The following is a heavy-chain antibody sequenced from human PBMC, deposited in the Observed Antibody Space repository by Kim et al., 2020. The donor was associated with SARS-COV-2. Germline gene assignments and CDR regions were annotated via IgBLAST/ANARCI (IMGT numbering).Heavy chain of an antibody. CDR2: INHSGST. J-gene: IGHJ5*02. CDR3: ARAGVGATDNWFDP. D-gene: IGHD1-26*01. Sequence: SETLSLTCAAYGGSFSGYYWSWIRQPPGKGLEWIGEINHSGSTNYNPSLKSRVTISVDTSKNQFSLKLSSVTAADTAVYYCARAGVGATDNWFDPWGQGTLVTVSS. CDR1: GGSFSGYY. V-gene: IGHV4-34*01.